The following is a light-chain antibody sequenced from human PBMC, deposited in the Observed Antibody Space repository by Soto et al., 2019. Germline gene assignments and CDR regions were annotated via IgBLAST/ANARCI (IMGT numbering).Light chain of an antibody. V-gene: IGKV1-39*01. CDR1: QSITSY. Sequence: DIQMTQSPSSLSASVGDRVTITCRASQSITSYLNWYQQKPGKAPNLLIYAASSLQSGVPSRFRGSGSGTDFTLTISSLQPEDFATYYCQQTYRTPTFGQGTRLEIK. CDR2: AAS. J-gene: IGKJ5*01. CDR3: QQTYRTPT.